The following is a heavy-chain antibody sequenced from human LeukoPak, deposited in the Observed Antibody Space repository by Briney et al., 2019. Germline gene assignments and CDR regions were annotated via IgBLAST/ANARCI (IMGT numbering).Heavy chain of an antibody. CDR1: GGSFSGYY. Sequence: SETLSLTCAVYGGSFSGYYWSWIRQPPGKGLEWIGEINHSGSTNYNPSLKSRVTISVDMSKNQFSLKLSSVTAADTAVYYCARRIVVVVAATVVTWFDPWGQGTLVTVSS. J-gene: IGHJ5*02. D-gene: IGHD2-15*01. CDR2: INHSGST. CDR3: ARRIVVVVAATVVTWFDP. V-gene: IGHV4-34*01.